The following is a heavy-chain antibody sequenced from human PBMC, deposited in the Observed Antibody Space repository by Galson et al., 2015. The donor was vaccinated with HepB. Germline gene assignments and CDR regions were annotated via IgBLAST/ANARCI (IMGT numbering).Heavy chain of an antibody. J-gene: IGHJ4*02. Sequence: TLSLTCTVSGGSLGSGGYYWSWIRQHPRKGLEWTGYTHYSGSTYYNPSLRGRLTISEGMSKNQFSRKLSSVTAADTAIYYCARGSEDNYGSFDYWGQGTLVTVSS. CDR3: ARGSEDNYGSFDY. D-gene: IGHD3-10*01. CDR2: THYSGST. CDR1: GGSLGSGGYY. V-gene: IGHV4-31*03.